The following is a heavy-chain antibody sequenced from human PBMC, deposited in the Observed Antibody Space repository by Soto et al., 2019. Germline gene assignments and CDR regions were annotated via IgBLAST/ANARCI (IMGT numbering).Heavy chain of an antibody. Sequence: PSETLSLTCSVSGGSLSKYYWSWIRQPAGKGLEWIGRISTSGHVVSKVSLRSRLTMSVDMSNNHFSLKLTSVTAADTAVYYCARDNNDFWSLYPLAFDPWGPGTLVTVSS. CDR1: GGSLSKYY. J-gene: IGHJ5*02. V-gene: IGHV4-4*07. D-gene: IGHD3-3*01. CDR2: ISTSGHV. CDR3: ARDNNDFWSLYPLAFDP.